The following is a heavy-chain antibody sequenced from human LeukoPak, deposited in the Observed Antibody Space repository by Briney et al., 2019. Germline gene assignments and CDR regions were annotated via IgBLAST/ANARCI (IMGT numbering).Heavy chain of an antibody. CDR2: ISRSGGST. V-gene: IGHV3-23*01. Sequence: GGSLRLSCAASGFTFSHYAMSWVRQAPGKGLEWASLISRSGGSTYYADSVKGRFTISRDNSKNALYLQMNSLRAEDTAVYYCAKDPCTSTTCYLFDFWGQGTLVTVSS. D-gene: IGHD2-2*01. CDR1: GFTFSHYA. J-gene: IGHJ4*02. CDR3: AKDPCTSTTCYLFDF.